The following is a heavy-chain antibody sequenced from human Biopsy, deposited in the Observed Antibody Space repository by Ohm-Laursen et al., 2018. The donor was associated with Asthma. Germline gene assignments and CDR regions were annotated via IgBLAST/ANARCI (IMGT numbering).Heavy chain of an antibody. CDR2: ISYDGSNK. CDR3: ASTPPSIVVVARAGAFDI. V-gene: IGHV3-30-3*01. Sequence: SLRLSCTASGFTFSSYAMHWVRPAPGKGLEWVAVISYDGSNKYYADSVKGRFTISRDNSKNTLYLQMNSLRAEDTAVYYCASTPPSIVVVARAGAFDIWGQGTMVTVSS. J-gene: IGHJ3*02. CDR1: GFTFSSYA. D-gene: IGHD3-22*01.